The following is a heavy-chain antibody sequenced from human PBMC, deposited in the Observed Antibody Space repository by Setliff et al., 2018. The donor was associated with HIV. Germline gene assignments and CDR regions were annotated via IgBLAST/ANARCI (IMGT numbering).Heavy chain of an antibody. CDR3: ARGPLTIFGVVIIPNYLDY. CDR2: LYNSGST. CDR1: GFSINSGYS. Sequence: SETLSLTCAVSGFSINSGYSWDWIRQSPGKGLEWIGALYNSGSTYYNPSLKSRVTISVDTAKNQFSLKLSSVTAADTAVYYCARGPLTIFGVVIIPNYLDYRGQGTLVTVSS. J-gene: IGHJ4*02. V-gene: IGHV4-38-2*01. D-gene: IGHD3-3*01.